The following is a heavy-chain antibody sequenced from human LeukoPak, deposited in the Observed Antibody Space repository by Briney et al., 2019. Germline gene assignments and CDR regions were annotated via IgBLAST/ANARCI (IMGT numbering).Heavy chain of an antibody. J-gene: IGHJ6*02. CDR3: ARGGAYGSGSLYYYYGMDV. CDR2: MNPNSGNT. Sequence: ASVKVSCKASGYTFTSYDINWLRQATGQGLEWMGWMNPNSGNTGYAQKFQGRVTMTRNTSISTAYMELSSLRSEDTAVYYCARGGAYGSGSLYYYYGMDVWGQGTTVTVSS. V-gene: IGHV1-8*01. D-gene: IGHD3-10*01. CDR1: GYTFTSYD.